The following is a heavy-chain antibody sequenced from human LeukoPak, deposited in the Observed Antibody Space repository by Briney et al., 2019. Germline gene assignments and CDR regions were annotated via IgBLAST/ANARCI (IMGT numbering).Heavy chain of an antibody. CDR2: IRSSSSTI. Sequence: PGGSLRLSCAASGFTFCSYSMNWVRQAPGKGLEWVSYIRSSSSTIYYADSVKGRFTISRDNAKNSLYLQMNSLRAEDTAVYYCARGSDYYYYYYMDVWGKGTTVTVSS. CDR3: ARGSDYYYYYYMDV. J-gene: IGHJ6*03. V-gene: IGHV3-48*01. CDR1: GFTFCSYS.